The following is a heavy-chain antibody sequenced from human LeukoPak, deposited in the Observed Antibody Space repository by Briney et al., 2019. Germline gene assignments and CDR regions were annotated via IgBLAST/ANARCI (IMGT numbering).Heavy chain of an antibody. CDR2: MNPNSGNT. CDR3: ARDHSTSLDY. D-gene: IGHD2-2*01. V-gene: IGHV1-8*03. J-gene: IGHJ4*02. CDR1: GYTFTSYD. Sequence: ASVKVSCKASGYTFTSYDINWVRQATGQGLEWMGWMNPNSGNTGYAQEFQGRVTITRNTSISTAYMELSSLRSEDTAVYYCARDHSTSLDYWGQGTLVTVSS.